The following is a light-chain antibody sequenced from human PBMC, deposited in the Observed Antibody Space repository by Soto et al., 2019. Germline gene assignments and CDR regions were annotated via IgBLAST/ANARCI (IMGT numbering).Light chain of an antibody. CDR1: SSDIGGYNF. CDR3: SSHGGSNNHEV. J-gene: IGLJ1*01. V-gene: IGLV2-8*01. CDR2: EVT. Sequence: QSVLTQPPSASGSPGQSVAISCTGTSSDIGGYNFVSWYQQHPGKAPKLMIYEVTKRPSGVPDRFSGSKSGNTATLIVSGLQAEDEADYYCSSHGGSNNHEVFGTGTKLTVL.